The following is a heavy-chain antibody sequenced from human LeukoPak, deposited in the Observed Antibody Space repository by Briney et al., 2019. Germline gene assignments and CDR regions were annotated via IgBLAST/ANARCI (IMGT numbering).Heavy chain of an antibody. D-gene: IGHD2-2*01. J-gene: IGHJ4*02. V-gene: IGHV4-30-2*01. CDR3: ARGGCSSTSCYYGY. Sequence: SQTLSLTCTVSGGSISSGGYYWSWIRQPPGKGLEWIGYIYHSGSTYYNPSLKSRVTISVDRSKNQFSLKLSSVAVADTAVYYCARGGCSSTSCYYGYWGQGTLVTVSS. CDR2: IYHSGST. CDR1: GGSISSGGYY.